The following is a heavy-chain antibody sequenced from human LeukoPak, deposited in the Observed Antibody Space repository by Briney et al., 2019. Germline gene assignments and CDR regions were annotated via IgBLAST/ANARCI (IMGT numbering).Heavy chain of an antibody. CDR3: ARDRCSSTSCYFDP. CDR2: ISAYNGNT. CDR1: GYTFTSYG. J-gene: IGHJ5*02. D-gene: IGHD2-2*01. V-gene: IGHV1-18*01. Sequence: GASVKVSCKASGYTFTSYGISWVRQAPGQGLEWMGWISAYNGNTNYAQKLQGRVTMTTDTSTSTAYMELRCLRSDDTAVYYCARDRCSSTSCYFDPWGQGTLVTVSS.